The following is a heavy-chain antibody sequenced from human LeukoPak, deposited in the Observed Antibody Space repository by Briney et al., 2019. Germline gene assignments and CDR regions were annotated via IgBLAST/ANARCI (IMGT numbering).Heavy chain of an antibody. CDR3: ARDHRYCSGGSCPITFDY. V-gene: IGHV3-7*01. D-gene: IGHD2-15*01. J-gene: IGHJ4*02. CDR1: GFTFSSYS. Sequence: GGSLRLSCAASGFTFSSYSMHWVRQAPGKGLEWVANIKQDGSEKYYGDSVKGRFTISRDNAKNSLYLQMNSLRAEDTAVYYCARDHRYCSGGSCPITFDYWGQGTLVTVSS. CDR2: IKQDGSEK.